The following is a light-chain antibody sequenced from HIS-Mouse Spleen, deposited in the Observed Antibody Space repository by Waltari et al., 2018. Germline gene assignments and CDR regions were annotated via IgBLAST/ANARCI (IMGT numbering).Light chain of an antibody. CDR1: SSDFGSYNL. Sequence: QSALTHPASVSGSPGQSLTFSCTVTSSDFGSYNLVSWYQQHPGKAPKLMIYESSKRPSGVSNRCSGSKSGNTASLTISGLQAEDEADYYCCSYAGSSTYWVFGGGTKLTVL. J-gene: IGLJ3*02. CDR3: CSYAGSSTYWV. CDR2: ESS. V-gene: IGLV2-23*01.